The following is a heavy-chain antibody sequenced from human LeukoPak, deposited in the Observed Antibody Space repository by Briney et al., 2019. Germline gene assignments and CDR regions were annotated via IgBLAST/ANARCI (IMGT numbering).Heavy chain of an antibody. V-gene: IGHV4-59*08. CDR2: FHNSGTS. Sequence: SETLSLTCTVSDDSISDYYRGWIRQPPGKGLEWIGYFHNSGTSTYNPSLKSRVTISVDTSKNQFSLKLSSVTAADTAVYYCARHEENYYYDSSGYYSVPAFDIWGQGTMVTVSS. CDR3: ARHEENYYYDSSGYYSVPAFDI. CDR1: DDSISDYY. D-gene: IGHD3-22*01. J-gene: IGHJ3*02.